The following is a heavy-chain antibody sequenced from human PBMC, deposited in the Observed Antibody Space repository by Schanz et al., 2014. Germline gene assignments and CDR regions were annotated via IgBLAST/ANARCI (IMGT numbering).Heavy chain of an antibody. J-gene: IGHJ4*02. CDR2: IYYSGST. CDR1: GGSISSGGYT. V-gene: IGHV4-30-4*07. Sequence: QVQLQESGPGLVKPSQTLSLTCAVSGGSISSGGYTWSWIRQPPGKGLEWIGYIYYSGSTYYNPSLKRRVPISVDTSKTQFSRMLGSVTAADTAVYYCARAAGPVDYWGQGTLVTVSS. D-gene: IGHD6-13*01. CDR3: ARAAGPVDY.